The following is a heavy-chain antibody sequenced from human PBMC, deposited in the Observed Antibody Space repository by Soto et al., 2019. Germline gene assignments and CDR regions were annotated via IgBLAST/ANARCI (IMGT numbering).Heavy chain of an antibody. CDR1: GESISSSSYY. CDR2: IYYSGRT. CDR3: ARQRTTVVTQAYFDH. Sequence: SETLSLTCIVSGESISSSSYYWGWIRQPPGKGLEWIGSIYYSGRTYYNPSFKSRVTISIDTSKNQFSLKLSSVAATDTAVYYCARQRTTVVTQAYFDHWGQGALVTVSS. J-gene: IGHJ4*02. V-gene: IGHV4-39*01. D-gene: IGHD2-21*02.